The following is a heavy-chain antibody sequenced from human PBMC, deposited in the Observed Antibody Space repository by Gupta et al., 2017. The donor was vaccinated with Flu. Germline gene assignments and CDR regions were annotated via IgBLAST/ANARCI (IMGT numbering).Heavy chain of an antibody. Sequence: QVQLQESGPGLVKPSETLSLTCAVSGYSINSGYYWGWIRQPPGKGLEWIGSIYHGGSTYYNPALKSRVTISVDTSKNQFSLKLSSVTAXDTAVYYCARDLLYNYGSFDYWGQGTLVTVSS. CDR3: ARDLLYNYGSFDY. V-gene: IGHV4-38-2*01. CDR2: IYHGGST. J-gene: IGHJ4*02. CDR1: GYSINSGYY. D-gene: IGHD5-18*01.